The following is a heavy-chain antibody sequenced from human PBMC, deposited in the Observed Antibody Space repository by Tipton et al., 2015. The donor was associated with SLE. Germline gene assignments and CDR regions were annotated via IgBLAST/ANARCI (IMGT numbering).Heavy chain of an antibody. CDR1: GYTFTSYG. J-gene: IGHJ4*02. Sequence: QLVQSGAEVKKPGASVKVSCKASGYTFTSYGISWVRQAPGQGLEWMGWISAYNGNTNYAQKLQGRVTMTTDTSTSTAYMELRSLRSDDTAVYYCARASYCSGGSCYPHYFDYWGQGTLFTVSS. V-gene: IGHV1-18*01. CDR3: ARASYCSGGSCYPHYFDY. CDR2: ISAYNGNT. D-gene: IGHD2-15*01.